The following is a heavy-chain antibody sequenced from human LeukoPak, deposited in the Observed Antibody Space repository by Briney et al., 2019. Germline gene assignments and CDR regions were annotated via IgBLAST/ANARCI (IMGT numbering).Heavy chain of an antibody. J-gene: IGHJ4*02. CDR2: IYPGDSDT. Sequence: KGGESLKISCKGSGYSFTSYWIGWVRQMSGKGLEWMGIIYPGDSDTRYSPSFQGQVTISADKSISTAYLQWSSLKASDTAMYYCARHYYDFWSGYSYYFDYWGQGTLVTVSS. D-gene: IGHD3-3*01. CDR1: GYSFTSYW. CDR3: ARHYYDFWSGYSYYFDY. V-gene: IGHV5-51*01.